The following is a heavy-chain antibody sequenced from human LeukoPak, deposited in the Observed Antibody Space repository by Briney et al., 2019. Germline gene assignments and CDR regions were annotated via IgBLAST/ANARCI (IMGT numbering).Heavy chain of an antibody. V-gene: IGHV3-23*01. D-gene: IGHD3-10*01. Sequence: GGSLRLSWAASGFTFSSYAMSWVRQAPGKGLEWVSGISGSGGSTYYADSVKGRFTISRDNSKNTLYLQMNSLRAEDTAMYYCAKGGVGSGKTFDSWGQGTLVTVSS. J-gene: IGHJ4*02. CDR1: GFTFSSYA. CDR2: ISGSGGST. CDR3: AKGGVGSGKTFDS.